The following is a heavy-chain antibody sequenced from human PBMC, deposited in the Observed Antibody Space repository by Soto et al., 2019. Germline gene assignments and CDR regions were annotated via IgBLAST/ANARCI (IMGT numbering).Heavy chain of an antibody. CDR3: ARGTLYYDFWSGYTGGNWFDP. CDR1: GGSISSYY. J-gene: IGHJ5*02. D-gene: IGHD3-3*01. V-gene: IGHV4-4*07. CDR2: IYTSGST. Sequence: SETLSLTCTVSGGSISSYYWSWIRQPAGKGLEWIGRIYTSGSTNYNPSLKSRVTMSVDTSKNQFSLKLSSVTAADTAVYYCARGTLYYDFWSGYTGGNWFDPWGQGTLVTVSS.